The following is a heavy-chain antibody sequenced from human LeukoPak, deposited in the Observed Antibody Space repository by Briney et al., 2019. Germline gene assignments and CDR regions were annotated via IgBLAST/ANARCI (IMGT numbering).Heavy chain of an antibody. Sequence: PGGSLRLSCAASGFIFNSYSMNWVRQAPGKGLEWVSAISSSSSYKFNADSVKGRFTISRDNARNLLYLQMNSLRAEDTAVYYCGRDNRDAFDIWGQGTMVTVSS. V-gene: IGHV3-21*01. CDR3: GRDNRDAFDI. J-gene: IGHJ3*02. CDR1: GFIFNSYS. CDR2: ISSSSSYK.